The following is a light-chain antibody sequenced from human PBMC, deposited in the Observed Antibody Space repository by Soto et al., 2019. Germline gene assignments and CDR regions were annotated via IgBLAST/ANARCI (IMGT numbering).Light chain of an antibody. CDR3: QTWGTGVVV. Sequence: QLVLTQSPSASASLGASVNLTCTLSSGHSSYAIAWHQQQPEKGPRYLMKVSSDGSHSKGDGIPDRFSGSSSGAECYLTISSLQSEDEADYYCQTWGTGVVVFGGGTKLTVL. J-gene: IGLJ2*01. CDR2: VSSDGSH. V-gene: IGLV4-69*01. CDR1: SGHSSYA.